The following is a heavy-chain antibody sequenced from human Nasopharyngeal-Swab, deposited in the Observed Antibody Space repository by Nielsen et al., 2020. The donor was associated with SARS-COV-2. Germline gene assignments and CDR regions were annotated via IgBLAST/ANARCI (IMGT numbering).Heavy chain of an antibody. V-gene: IGHV4-31*03. Sequence: SETLSLTCTVSGGSISSGGYYWSWIRQHPGKGREWIGCIYYSGSTYYNPSLKSRVTISVDTSKNQFSLKLSSVTAADTAVYYCAREGIAAAGTFDYYYYYMDVWGKGTTVTVSS. CDR3: AREGIAAAGTFDYYYYYMDV. D-gene: IGHD6-13*01. J-gene: IGHJ6*03. CDR1: GGSISSGGYY. CDR2: IYYSGST.